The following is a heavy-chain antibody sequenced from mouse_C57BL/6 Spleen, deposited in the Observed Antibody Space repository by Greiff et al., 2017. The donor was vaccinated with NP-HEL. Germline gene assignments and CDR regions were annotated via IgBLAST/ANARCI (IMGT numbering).Heavy chain of an antibody. V-gene: IGHV2-9-1*01. CDR2: MWTGGGT. Sequence: QVQLKESGPGLVAPSQSLSITCTVSGFSLTSYAISWVRQPPGKGLEWLGVMWTGGGTNYNSALNSRLSISKDNSKSQVFLKMNSLQTDDTARYYCARIGSLYAMDYWGQGTSVTVSS. D-gene: IGHD1-1*02. CDR3: ARIGSLYAMDY. CDR1: GFSLTSYA. J-gene: IGHJ4*01.